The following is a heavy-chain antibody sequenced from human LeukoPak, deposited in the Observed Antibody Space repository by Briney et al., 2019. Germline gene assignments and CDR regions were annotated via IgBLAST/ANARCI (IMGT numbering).Heavy chain of an antibody. CDR2: ISHSGST. CDR3: ARRSAEYFQH. Sequence: SETLSLTCAVYGGSFSGYYWSWIRQPPGKGLEWIGEISHSGSTNYYPSLKSRVTISLDTSMNQFSLKLTSVTAADTAMYCCARRSAEYFQHWGQGTLVTVSS. J-gene: IGHJ1*01. V-gene: IGHV4-34*01. CDR1: GGSFSGYY.